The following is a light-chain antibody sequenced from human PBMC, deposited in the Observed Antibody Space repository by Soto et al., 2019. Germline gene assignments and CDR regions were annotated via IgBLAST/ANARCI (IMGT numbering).Light chain of an antibody. Sequence: EIVLTQSPGTLSLSPGERATLSCRASQSVNSNYLAWYQQKPGQVPTLLIYGASSRATGIPDRFSGSGSGTDFTLTICRLEPEDFAVYYCQQYGSSPRRTFGGGTKVDIK. J-gene: IGKJ4*01. CDR3: QQYGSSPRRT. CDR2: GAS. CDR1: QSVNSNY. V-gene: IGKV3-20*01.